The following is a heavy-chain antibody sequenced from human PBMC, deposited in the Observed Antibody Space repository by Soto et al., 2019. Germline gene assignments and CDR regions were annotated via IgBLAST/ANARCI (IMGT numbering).Heavy chain of an antibody. CDR3: ARGTYYYDSSGQFDY. V-gene: IGHV3-48*03. CDR1: GFTFSSYE. CDR2: ISSSGSTI. Sequence: PGGSLRLSCAASGFTFSSYEMNWVRQAPGRGLEWVSYISSSGSTIYYADSVKGRFTISRDNAKNSLYLQMNCLRAEDTAVYYCARGTYYYDSSGQFDYWGQGTLVTVSS. D-gene: IGHD3-22*01. J-gene: IGHJ4*02.